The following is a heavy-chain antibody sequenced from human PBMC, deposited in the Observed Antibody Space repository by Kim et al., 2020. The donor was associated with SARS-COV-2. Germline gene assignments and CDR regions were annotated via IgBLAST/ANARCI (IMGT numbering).Heavy chain of an antibody. Sequence: NYQDTLKRRVTISRDNSRNTVYLQMNSLRAEDTAVYYCAKRMDVWGKGTTVIVSS. J-gene: IGHJ6*03. CDR3: AKRMDV. V-gene: IGHV3-23*01.